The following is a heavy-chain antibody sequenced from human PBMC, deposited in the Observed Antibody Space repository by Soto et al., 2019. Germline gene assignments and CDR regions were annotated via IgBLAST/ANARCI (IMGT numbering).Heavy chain of an antibody. J-gene: IGHJ4*02. CDR1: GYTFTSDD. V-gene: IGHV1-8*01. Sequence: QVQLVQSGAEVKKPGASVKVSCKESGYTFTSDDINWVRQATGQGLEWMGWMNPNSGNTGYGKKFQRRFTMTRNTSRSTAYMELSSLRSEDPAVYYCARGRYSSSWSVNWGQGTLVTVSS. CDR3: ARGRYSSSWSVN. CDR2: MNPNSGNT. D-gene: IGHD6-13*01.